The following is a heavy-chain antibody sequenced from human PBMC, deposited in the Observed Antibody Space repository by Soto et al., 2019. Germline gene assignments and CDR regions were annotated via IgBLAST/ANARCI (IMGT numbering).Heavy chain of an antibody. J-gene: IGHJ5*02. V-gene: IGHV3-23*01. D-gene: IGHD2-15*01. CDR2: LSGSGGST. CDR3: AKDHLIKSYIVVVVAATGSNWFDP. CDR1: GFTFPNYV. Sequence: QPGGSLRLSCAASGFTFPNYVMNWVRQAPGKGLEWVSALSGSGGSTYYADSVKGRFTISRDNSKNTLYLQMNGLRAEDTAVYYCAKDHLIKSYIVVVVAATGSNWFDPWGQGTLVTVSS.